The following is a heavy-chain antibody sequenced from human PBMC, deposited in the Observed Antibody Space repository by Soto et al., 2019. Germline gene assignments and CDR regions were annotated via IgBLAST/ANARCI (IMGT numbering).Heavy chain of an antibody. CDR3: AKKWNGDYVDY. D-gene: IGHD1-1*01. Sequence: QVQLQELGPGLVKPSGTLSLTCAVSGGSINSNNWWSWVRQPPGKDLEWIGEIYHSGGTFYNPSLESRVTMSVDKSKNQFSLKLSSVTAADTAVYYCAKKWNGDYVDYWGQGTLVTVSS. V-gene: IGHV4-4*02. CDR1: GGSINSNNW. J-gene: IGHJ4*02. CDR2: IYHSGGT.